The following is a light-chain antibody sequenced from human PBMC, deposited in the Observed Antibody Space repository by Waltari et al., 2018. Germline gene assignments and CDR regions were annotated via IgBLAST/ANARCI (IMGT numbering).Light chain of an antibody. J-gene: IGKJ3*01. CDR2: DAT. CDR1: QGVSSY. Sequence: VYTHSPATLPLSPGERATLSCRASQGVSSYVAWYQHKPGQPPRLLIYDATNRATGIPARFSGSGSGTDFTLTISSLEPEDFAVYYCQQRYSWPATFGPGTKVDI. V-gene: IGKV3-11*01. CDR3: QQRYSWPAT.